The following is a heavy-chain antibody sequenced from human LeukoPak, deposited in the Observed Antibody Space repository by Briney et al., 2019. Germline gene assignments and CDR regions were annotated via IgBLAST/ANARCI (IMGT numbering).Heavy chain of an antibody. CDR2: IRRKANGGTT. Sequence: GGSLRLSCTVSGFSFGDYAMSWFRQAPGKGLEWVGFIRRKANGGTTEYAASVKDRFTISRDDSKSIAYLQMNSLKIEDTGVYFCTRDPYTSSWYLGYFQHWGQGTLVTVSP. CDR3: TRDPYTSSWYLGYFQH. CDR1: GFSFGDYA. D-gene: IGHD6-13*01. J-gene: IGHJ1*01. V-gene: IGHV3-49*03.